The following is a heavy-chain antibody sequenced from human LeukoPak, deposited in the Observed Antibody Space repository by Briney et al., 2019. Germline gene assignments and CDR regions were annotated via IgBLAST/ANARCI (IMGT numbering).Heavy chain of an antibody. J-gene: IGHJ4*02. V-gene: IGHV3-48*04. D-gene: IGHD6-19*01. CDR3: ARKGSGWAVDY. CDR2: IRSSTGII. CDR1: GFTFSSYS. Sequence: GGSLRLSCAASGFTFSSYSMNWVRQAPGKGLEWVSYIRSSTGIIDYADSVKGRFTISRDNAKNSLHLQMNSLRVEDTAVYYCARKGSGWAVDYWGQGTLVTVSS.